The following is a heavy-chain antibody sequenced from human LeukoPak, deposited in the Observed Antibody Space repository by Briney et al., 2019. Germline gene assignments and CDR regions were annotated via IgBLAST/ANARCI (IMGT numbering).Heavy chain of an antibody. CDR1: GGSISSGSYY. V-gene: IGHV4-61*02. Sequence: SETLSLTCTVSGGSISSGSYYWSWIRQPAGKGLEWIGRIYTSGSTNYNPSLKSRVTISVDTSKNQFSLNLSSVTAADTAVYYCARANRIKGAFDIWGQGTMVTVSS. D-gene: IGHD3-10*01. J-gene: IGHJ3*02. CDR2: IYTSGST. CDR3: ARANRIKGAFDI.